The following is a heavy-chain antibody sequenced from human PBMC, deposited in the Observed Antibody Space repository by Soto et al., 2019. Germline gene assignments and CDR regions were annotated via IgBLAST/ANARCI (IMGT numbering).Heavy chain of an antibody. CDR3: AQTMVRGVYYYYVMDV. CDR2: IYYSGST. CDR1: GGSISSYY. Sequence: SETLSLTCTASGGSISSYYWSWIRQPPGKGLEWIGYIYYSGSTNYNPSLKSRVTISVDTSKNQFSLKLSSVTAADTAVYYCAQTMVRGVYYYYVMDVWGQGTTVTVSS. D-gene: IGHD3-10*01. V-gene: IGHV4-59*01. J-gene: IGHJ6*02.